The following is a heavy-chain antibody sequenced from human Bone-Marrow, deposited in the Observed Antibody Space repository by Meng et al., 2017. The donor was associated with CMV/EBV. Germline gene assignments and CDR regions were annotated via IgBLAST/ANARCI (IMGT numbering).Heavy chain of an antibody. CDR2: MNPNSGNT. Sequence: ASVKVSCKASGYTFTSYDINWVRQATGQGLEWMGWMNPNSGNTGYAQKFQGRVTITRNTSISTAYMELSSLRSDDTAVYYCARDSCSSTSCYDNWFDPWGQGTLVTVSS. CDR1: GYTFTSYD. CDR3: ARDSCSSTSCYDNWFDP. J-gene: IGHJ5*02. D-gene: IGHD2-2*01. V-gene: IGHV1-8*03.